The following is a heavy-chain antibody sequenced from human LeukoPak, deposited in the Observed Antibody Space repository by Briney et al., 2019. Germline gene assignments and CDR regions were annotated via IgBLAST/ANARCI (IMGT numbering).Heavy chain of an antibody. CDR2: ISYDGSNK. CDR3: ARDQGKGKLRITSLMDV. Sequence: GGSLRLSCAASGFTFSSYAMHWVRHAPGKGLEWVAVISYDGSNKYYADSVKGRFTISRDNSKNTLYLQMNSLRAEDTAVYYCARDQGKGKLRITSLMDVWGKGTTVTVSS. J-gene: IGHJ6*04. CDR1: GFTFSSYA. D-gene: IGHD3-16*01. V-gene: IGHV3-30*04.